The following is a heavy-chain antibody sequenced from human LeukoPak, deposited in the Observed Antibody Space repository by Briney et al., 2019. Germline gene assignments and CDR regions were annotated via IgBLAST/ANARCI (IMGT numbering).Heavy chain of an antibody. D-gene: IGHD2-2*01. CDR1: GGSFSGYY. CDR2: INHSGST. V-gene: IGHV4-34*01. J-gene: IGHJ5*02. Sequence: SETLSLTCAVYGGSFSGYYWSWIRQPPGKGLEWIGEINHSGSTNYNPSLKSRVTISVDTSKNQFSLKLSSVTAADTAVYYCARGGCSSTSCYRNWFDPWGQGTLVTVSS. CDR3: ARGGCSSTSCYRNWFDP.